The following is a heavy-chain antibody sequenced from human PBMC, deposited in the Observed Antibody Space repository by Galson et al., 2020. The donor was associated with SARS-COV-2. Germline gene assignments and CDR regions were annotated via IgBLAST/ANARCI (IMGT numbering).Heavy chain of an antibody. CDR1: GFTVTSTY. Sequence: QLGESLKISCAASGFTVTSTYMSWVRQAPGKGLEWVSIIYISGSTYFADSVKGRFTLSRDISENTVYLQMDSLRAEDTAVYYCATGPGGDYWGPGTLVTVSS. CDR2: IYISGST. V-gene: IGHV3-53*01. CDR3: ATGPGGDY. J-gene: IGHJ4*02. D-gene: IGHD1-1*01.